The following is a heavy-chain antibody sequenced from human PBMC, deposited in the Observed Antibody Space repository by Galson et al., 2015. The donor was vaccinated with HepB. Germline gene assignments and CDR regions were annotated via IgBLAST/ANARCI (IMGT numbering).Heavy chain of an antibody. J-gene: IGHJ6*02. V-gene: IGHV3-30*04. CDR2: ISYDGSNK. CDR1: GFTFSSYA. D-gene: IGHD4-23*01. CDR3: ARGRYGGKTKLGYGMDV. Sequence: SLRLSCAASGFTFSSYAMHWVRQAPGKGLEWVAVISYDGSNKYYADSVKGRFTISRDNSKNTLYLQMNSLRAEDTAVYYCARGRYGGKTKLGYGMDVWGQGTTVTVSS.